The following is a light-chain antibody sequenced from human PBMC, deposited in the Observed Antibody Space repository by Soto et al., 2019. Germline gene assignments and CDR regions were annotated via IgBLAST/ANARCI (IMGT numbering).Light chain of an antibody. CDR3: QQYETYSPWT. Sequence: DIQMTQSPSSLSASVGDRITITCRASQIIDTWLAWYQQKPGKAPKLLIYKASSLQNGVPSRFSGSGSGTEVSLTISSLQPDDFATNYCQQYETYSPWTFGQGTKVEVK. J-gene: IGKJ1*01. CDR1: QIIDTW. V-gene: IGKV1-5*03. CDR2: KAS.